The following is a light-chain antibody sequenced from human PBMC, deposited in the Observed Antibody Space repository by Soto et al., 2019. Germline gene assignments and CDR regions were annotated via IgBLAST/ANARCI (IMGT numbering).Light chain of an antibody. V-gene: IGKV3-15*01. Sequence: EVVMTQSPATVSVSPGEGVTLSCRASQTISNDLAWYQQKPGQAPRLLIYGASTRATGFPARFSGGGSGTEFTLNNSSLQYEDFEFYYCKQNNKWPPVTFGGGTKVQIK. CDR1: QTISND. CDR2: GAS. J-gene: IGKJ4*01. CDR3: KQNNKWPPVT.